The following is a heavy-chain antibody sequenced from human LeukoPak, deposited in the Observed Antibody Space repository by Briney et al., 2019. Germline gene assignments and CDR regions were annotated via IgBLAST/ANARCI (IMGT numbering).Heavy chain of an antibody. Sequence: GGSLRLSCVASRFTFGSYGMSWVRQAPGKGLEWVSVISGSGGSTYITNSVKGRFTISRDNSKNTLYLQMHSLRAEDTAVYYCAKGDTGMVRRYYFDYWGRGTLVTVSS. CDR2: ISGSGGST. D-gene: IGHD5-18*01. V-gene: IGHV3-23*01. CDR1: RFTFGSYG. J-gene: IGHJ4*02. CDR3: AKGDTGMVRRYYFDY.